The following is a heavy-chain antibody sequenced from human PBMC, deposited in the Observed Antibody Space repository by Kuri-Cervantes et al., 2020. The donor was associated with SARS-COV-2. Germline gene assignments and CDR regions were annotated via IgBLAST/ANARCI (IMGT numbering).Heavy chain of an antibody. D-gene: IGHD2-21*01. J-gene: IGHJ4*02. Sequence: ASVKVSCKASGYTFTSHEITWVRQATGQGLEWMGMVKTNSGNTLYAQIFQGRVTMTRDTSTSTVYMELSSLTSEDTAIYYCYCAPKEGFDSWGQGTLVTVSS. V-gene: IGHV1-8*02. CDR1: GYTFTSHE. CDR3: YCAPKEGFDS. CDR2: VKTNSGNT.